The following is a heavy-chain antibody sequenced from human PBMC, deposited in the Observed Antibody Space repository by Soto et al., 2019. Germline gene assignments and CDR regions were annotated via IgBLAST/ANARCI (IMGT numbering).Heavy chain of an antibody. D-gene: IGHD2-2*01. CDR1: GFTFTNYA. CDR3: ASRNLVGCSSTTCYAPFDY. CDR2: ISGSGSDT. Sequence: EVQLLESGGGFVQPGGSLRLSCAASGFTFTNYAMSWVRQAPGKGLEWVSTISGSGSDTHYADSVKGRFTISRDNSKDTLNLHRSSVRAEDSAIYCCASRNLVGCSSTTCYAPFDYWGHGALVTVPS. V-gene: IGHV3-23*01. J-gene: IGHJ4*01.